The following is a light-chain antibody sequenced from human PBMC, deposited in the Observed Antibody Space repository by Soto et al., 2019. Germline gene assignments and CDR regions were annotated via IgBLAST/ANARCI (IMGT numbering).Light chain of an antibody. V-gene: IGKV3-11*01. CDR2: DTS. Sequence: EIVLTQSPATLSLSPGNRATLSCRPSQSGSNFLAWYQQKPGQAPRLLIYDTSNRATGIPARFSGSGSGADFTLTINNLEPEDFAVYYCQQRSNWPITFGQGTRLEIK. CDR3: QQRSNWPIT. CDR1: QSGSNF. J-gene: IGKJ5*01.